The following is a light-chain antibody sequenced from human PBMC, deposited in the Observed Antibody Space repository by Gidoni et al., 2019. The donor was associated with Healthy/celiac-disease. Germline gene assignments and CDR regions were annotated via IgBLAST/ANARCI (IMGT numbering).Light chain of an antibody. CDR2: AAS. Sequence: DIQMTQSPSSLSASVGDRVTITCRASQSISIYLNWYQQKPGKAPKLLIYAASTLQSGVPSRFSGSGSGTDFTLTISSLQPEDFATYYCQQSYSAPTFGGXTKVEIK. V-gene: IGKV1-39*01. CDR1: QSISIY. J-gene: IGKJ4*01. CDR3: QQSYSAPT.